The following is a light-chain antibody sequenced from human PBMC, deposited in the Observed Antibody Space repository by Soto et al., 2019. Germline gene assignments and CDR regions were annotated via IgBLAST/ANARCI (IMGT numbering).Light chain of an antibody. CDR2: DNT. Sequence: ELTQAPSLSVAPGQTAKIVCGGDNIGGKTAHWYQQRPGQAPVMVVHDNTGRPSGIPDRFSGSTSGNTATLTISGVEAGDEADYYCQVWDSRRDQPVFGGGTKLTVL. J-gene: IGLJ3*02. CDR3: QVWDSRRDQPV. V-gene: IGLV3-21*02. CDR1: NIGGKT.